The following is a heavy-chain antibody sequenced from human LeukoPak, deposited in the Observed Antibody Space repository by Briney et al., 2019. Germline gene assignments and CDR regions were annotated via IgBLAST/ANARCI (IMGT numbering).Heavy chain of an antibody. Sequence: GGSLRLSCAASGFTFSSYGMHWVRQAPGKGLEWVAVIWYDGSNKYYADSVKGRFTISRDNSKNTLYLQMNSLRAEDTAVYYCAKNGGIAAAGSFDYWGQGTLVTVSS. V-gene: IGHV3-33*06. CDR1: GFTFSSYG. CDR3: AKNGGIAAAGSFDY. CDR2: IWYDGSNK. J-gene: IGHJ4*02. D-gene: IGHD6-13*01.